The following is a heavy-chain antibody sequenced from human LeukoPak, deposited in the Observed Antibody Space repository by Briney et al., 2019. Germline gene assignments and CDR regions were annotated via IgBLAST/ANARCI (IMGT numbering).Heavy chain of an antibody. CDR3: AKGKARAIPATAKAYYYLDV. CDR2: IIPMFGTT. CDR1: GGTFSSYG. V-gene: IGHV1-69*13. D-gene: IGHD6-13*01. J-gene: IGHJ6*03. Sequence: SVKVSCKASGGTFSSYGITWVRQAPGQGLEWMGGIIPMFGTTNYALNFQGRVTITADESTSTAYMEVSSLRSEDTAMYYCAKGKARAIPATAKAYYYLDVWGTGTTVTVSS.